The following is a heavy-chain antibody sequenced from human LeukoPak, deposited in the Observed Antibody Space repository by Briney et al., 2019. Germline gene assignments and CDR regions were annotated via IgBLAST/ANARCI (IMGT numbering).Heavy chain of an antibody. J-gene: IGHJ4*02. CDR1: GASISSYY. V-gene: IGHV4-4*09. CDR3: ASSYSGSYPFDS. D-gene: IGHD1-26*01. CDR2: IYTSDRT. Sequence: SETLSLTCNVSGASISSYYWNWIRQPPGKGLEWIGYIYTSDRTNYNPSLMSRVTMSVDTSKNHVSLNLTSVTAADTAVYYCASSYSGSYPFDSWGQGNLVTVSS.